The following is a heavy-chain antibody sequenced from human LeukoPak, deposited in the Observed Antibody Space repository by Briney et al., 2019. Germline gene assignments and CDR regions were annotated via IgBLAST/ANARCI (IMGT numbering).Heavy chain of an antibody. V-gene: IGHV3-21*01. J-gene: IGHJ4*02. CDR1: GFTFSSYN. D-gene: IGHD3-3*01. Sequence: GGTLRLSCAASGFTFSSYNMKWVRQAPGKGLEWVSSISSRSSYIFYADSVKGRFTISRDNAKKSLYLQMNSLRAEDTAVYYCASGVNYFDYWGQGTLVTVSS. CDR2: ISSRSSYI. CDR3: ASGVNYFDY.